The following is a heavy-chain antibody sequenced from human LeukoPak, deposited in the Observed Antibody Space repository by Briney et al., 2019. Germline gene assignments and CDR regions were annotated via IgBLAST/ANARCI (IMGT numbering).Heavy chain of an antibody. J-gene: IGHJ5*02. CDR2: IYYSDST. V-gene: IGHV4-59*01. Sequence: PSETLSLTCTVSGGSISNYFWSWIRQPPGKGLECIGYIYYSDSTNYNPSLKSRVTVSVDTSKNQFSLKLSSVTAADTAVYYCAREAVGGSGSYSVDPWGQGTLVTVSS. CDR1: GGSISNYF. CDR3: AREAVGGSGSYSVDP. D-gene: IGHD3-10*01.